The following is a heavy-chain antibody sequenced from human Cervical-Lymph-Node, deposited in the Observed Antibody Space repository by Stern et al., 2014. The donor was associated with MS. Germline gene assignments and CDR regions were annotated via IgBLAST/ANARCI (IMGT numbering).Heavy chain of an antibody. V-gene: IGHV3-23*01. CDR3: AKASRTSMFDY. J-gene: IGHJ4*02. D-gene: IGHD2/OR15-2a*01. CDR1: GFTFSNHA. Sequence: EVQLLESGGGLVQPGGSLRLSCAASGFTFSNHAMNWVRQAPGKGLEWISTISNSGDGTYYAYSVTGRFTISRDSSKDTVFLQMSNLRVEDTAVYYCAKASRTSMFDYWGQGTLVTVSS. CDR2: ISNSGDGT.